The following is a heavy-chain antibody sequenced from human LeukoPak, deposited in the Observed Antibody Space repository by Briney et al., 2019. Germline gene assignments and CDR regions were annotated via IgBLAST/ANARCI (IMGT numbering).Heavy chain of an antibody. D-gene: IGHD6-13*01. CDR2: IYSGGST. V-gene: IGHV3-66*04. CDR1: GFTFSTYG. Sequence: QTGGSLRLSCAASGFTFSTYGMHWVRQAPGKGLEWVSLIYSGGSTYYADSVKGRFTISRDNSENTLYLQMNNLRAEDTAVYYCARPPFDSSWYPRAFDVWGQGTMVTVST. J-gene: IGHJ3*01. CDR3: ARPPFDSSWYPRAFDV.